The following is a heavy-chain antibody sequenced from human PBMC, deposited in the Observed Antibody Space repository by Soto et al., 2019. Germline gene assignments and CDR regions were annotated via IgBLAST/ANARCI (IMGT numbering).Heavy chain of an antibody. Sequence: QVQLVESGVGVVQPGRSLRLSCAASGFTFSSYAMHWVRQAPGKGLEWVAVISYDGSNKYYADSVKGRFTISRDNSKTTLYQQINSLRSEETDVYYCERARYSGYDLGYYCYGMDVWGQGTTVTVSS. J-gene: IGHJ6*02. D-gene: IGHD5-12*01. CDR1: GFTFSSYA. CDR2: ISYDGSNK. V-gene: IGHV3-30-3*01. CDR3: ERARYSGYDLGYYCYGMDV.